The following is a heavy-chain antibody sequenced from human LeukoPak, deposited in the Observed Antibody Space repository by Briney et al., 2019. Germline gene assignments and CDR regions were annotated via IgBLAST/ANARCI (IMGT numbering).Heavy chain of an antibody. CDR3: ARDSSGYGYFDY. CDR1: GFTFSDYY. V-gene: IGHV3-11*04. J-gene: IGHJ4*02. CDR2: ISSTSSTI. D-gene: IGHD6-19*01. Sequence: GGSLRLSCAASGFTFSDYYMSWIRQAPGKGLEWVSFISSTSSTIYYADSVKGRFTISRDKAKNSLYLQMNSLRDEDTAVYYCARDSSGYGYFDYWGQGTLVTVSS.